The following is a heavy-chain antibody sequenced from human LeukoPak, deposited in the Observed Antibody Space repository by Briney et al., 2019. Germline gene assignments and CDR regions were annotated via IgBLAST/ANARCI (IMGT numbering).Heavy chain of an antibody. CDR2: ISVDGKTA. D-gene: IGHD6-19*01. CDR3: AQGYLSGWYPS. Sequence: GGSLRLSCVVSGFSVSNSGMSWVRQAPAQGLDWILAISVDGKTAYYAVSVRCRFISSRDNSKNTLYLQLSGLRAEDTAVYYCAQGYLSGWYPSWGQGSMVSVSS. CDR1: GFSVSNSG. J-gene: IGHJ5*02. V-gene: IGHV3-23*01.